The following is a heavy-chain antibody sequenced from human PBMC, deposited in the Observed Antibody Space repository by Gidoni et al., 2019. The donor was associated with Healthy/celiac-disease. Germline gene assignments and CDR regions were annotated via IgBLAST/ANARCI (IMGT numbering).Heavy chain of an antibody. J-gene: IGHJ4*02. Sequence: QVQLQHWGAGLLKPSEPLSLTCAVYGGSFSGYYCSWIRQPPGKGLEWIGEINHSGSTNYNPSLKSRVTISVDTSKNQFSLKLSSVTAADTAVYYCARGGDLLRFLEWLFPFDYWGQGTLVTVSS. V-gene: IGHV4-34*01. CDR3: ARGGDLLRFLEWLFPFDY. CDR2: INHSGST. D-gene: IGHD3-3*01. CDR1: GGSFSGYY.